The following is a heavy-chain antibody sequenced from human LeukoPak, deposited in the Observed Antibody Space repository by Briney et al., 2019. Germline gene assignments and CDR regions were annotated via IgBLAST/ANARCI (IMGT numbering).Heavy chain of an antibody. CDR2: IYYSGST. CDR1: GGSISSSSYY. CDR3: ARLGLEVVPAAIDY. J-gene: IGHJ4*02. D-gene: IGHD2-2*01. Sequence: SETLSLTCTVSGGSISSSSYYWGWIRQPPGKGLEWIGSIYYSGSTYYNPSLKSRVTISVATSKNQFSLKLSSVTAADTAVYYCARLGLEVVPAAIDYWGQGTLVTVSS. V-gene: IGHV4-39*01.